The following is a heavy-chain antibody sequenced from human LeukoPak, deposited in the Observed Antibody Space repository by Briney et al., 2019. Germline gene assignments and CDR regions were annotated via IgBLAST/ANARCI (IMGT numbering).Heavy chain of an antibody. V-gene: IGHV4-59*01. CDR1: GGSISSYY. CDR2: IYYSGST. CDR3: AGEDGYNHFDY. D-gene: IGHD5-24*01. Sequence: PSETLSLTCTVSGGSISSYYWNWIRQPPGKGLEWIGYIYYSGSTNYNPSLKSRVTISVDTSKNQFSLKLSSVTAADTAVYYCAGEDGYNHFDYWGQGTLVTVSS. J-gene: IGHJ4*02.